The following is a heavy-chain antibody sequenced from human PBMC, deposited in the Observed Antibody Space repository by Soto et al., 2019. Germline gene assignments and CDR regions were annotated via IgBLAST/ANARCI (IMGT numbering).Heavy chain of an antibody. V-gene: IGHV5-10-1*01. CDR3: ARGAPSYMTTVTTHKWFDP. Sequence: GESLKISFKGSGYSFTSYWISWVRQMPVKGLEWMGRIDPSDSYTNYSPSFQGHVTISADKSISTAYLQRSSLKASDTAMYYCARGAPSYMTTVTTHKWFDPWGQGTLVTVSS. D-gene: IGHD4-4*01. CDR1: GYSFTSYW. CDR2: IDPSDSYT. J-gene: IGHJ5*02.